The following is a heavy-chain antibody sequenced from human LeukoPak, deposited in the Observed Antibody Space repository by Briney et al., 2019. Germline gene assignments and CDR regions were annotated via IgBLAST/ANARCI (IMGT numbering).Heavy chain of an antibody. CDR2: LDPEDGET. J-gene: IGHJ6*04. V-gene: IGHV1-24*01. Sequence: EASVKVSCRVSGYTVTELSMHWVRQAPGKALEWMGVLDPEDGETIYAQKFQGRVTMTEDTSTDTAYMALSSLRSEDTAVYYCATDLRLQWLVGSFGPLDVWGKGTTVTVSS. D-gene: IGHD6-19*01. CDR3: ATDLRLQWLVGSFGPLDV. CDR1: GYTVTELS.